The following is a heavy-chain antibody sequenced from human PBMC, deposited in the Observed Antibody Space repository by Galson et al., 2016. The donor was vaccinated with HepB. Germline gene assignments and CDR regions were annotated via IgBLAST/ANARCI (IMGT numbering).Heavy chain of an antibody. D-gene: IGHD2-2*01. CDR2: ISDSGST. J-gene: IGHJ6*02. CDR1: GGSISSSY. Sequence: ETLSLTCNVSGGSISSSYLSWIRQPPGNGMEWNAYISDSGSTNYSPPLESRATIFLDTSKNQFSLRLSSMTAADTAVYYCASSEYQLLWHSYDGIDVWGQGITVTVSS. V-gene: IGHV4-59*01. CDR3: ASSEYQLLWHSYDGIDV.